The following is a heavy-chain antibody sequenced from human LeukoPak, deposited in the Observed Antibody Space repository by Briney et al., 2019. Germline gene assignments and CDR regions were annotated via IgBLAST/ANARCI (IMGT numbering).Heavy chain of an antibody. Sequence: PGGSLRLSCAASGFTISTYDINGVSQAPGRGLEWVSYISSSGSTIYYADSVKGRFTISRDNAKNLLYLQMNSLRAEDTAVYYCARATSGNGMDVWGKGTTVTVSS. CDR1: GFTISTYD. V-gene: IGHV3-48*03. J-gene: IGHJ6*04. D-gene: IGHD1-26*01. CDR3: ARATSGNGMDV. CDR2: ISSSGSTI.